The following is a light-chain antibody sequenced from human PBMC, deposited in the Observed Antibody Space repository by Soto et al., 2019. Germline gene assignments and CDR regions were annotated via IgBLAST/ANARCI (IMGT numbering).Light chain of an antibody. V-gene: IGLV1-40*01. Sequence: QSVLTQPPSVSGAPGQRVTISCIGSSSNIGAGYDVHWYQQLPETAPKLLIYRNNNRPPGVPDRFSGSKSGASASLAITGLQAEDEAEYYCQSYDDSLSAYVFGTGTKLTVL. J-gene: IGLJ1*01. CDR3: QSYDDSLSAYV. CDR2: RNN. CDR1: SSNIGAGYD.